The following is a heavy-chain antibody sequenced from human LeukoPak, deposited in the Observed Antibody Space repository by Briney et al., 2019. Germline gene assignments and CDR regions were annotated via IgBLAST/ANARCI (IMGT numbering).Heavy chain of an antibody. CDR2: IFPSGGEI. V-gene: IGHV3-23*01. D-gene: IGHD1-26*01. Sequence: GGSLRLSCEASGFTFSTFAMIWVRQPPGKGLEWVSSIFPSGGEIHYADSVRGRFTISRDNSKSTLSLQMNSLRAEDTAVYSCARVRVGATYGGAFDIWGQGTMVTVSS. CDR1: GFTFSTFA. J-gene: IGHJ3*02. CDR3: ARVRVGATYGGAFDI.